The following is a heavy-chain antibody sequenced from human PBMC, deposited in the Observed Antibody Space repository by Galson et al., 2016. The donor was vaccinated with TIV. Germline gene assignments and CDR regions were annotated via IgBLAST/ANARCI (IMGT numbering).Heavy chain of an antibody. CDR2: INPSGGGT. CDR3: ARARYGDYFDY. J-gene: IGHJ4*02. CDR1: GYTFTSYY. V-gene: IGHV1-2*06. Sequence: SVKVSCKASGYTFTSYYLYWVRQAPGQGLEWVGLINPSGGGTTYAQKFQGRVTMTRDTSISTAHMELTRLTPDDTAVYYCARARYGDYFDYWGQGTLVTVSS. D-gene: IGHD4-17*01.